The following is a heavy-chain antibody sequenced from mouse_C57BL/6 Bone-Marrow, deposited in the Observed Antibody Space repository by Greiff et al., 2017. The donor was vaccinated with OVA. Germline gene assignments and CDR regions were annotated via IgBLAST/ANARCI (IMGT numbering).Heavy chain of an antibody. CDR1: GYTFTSYG. CDR3: ERRFMYCYGSSYDY. CDR2: IYPRSGNT. Sequence: VQLQQSGAELARPGASVKLSCKASGYTFTSYGISWVKQRTGQGLEWIGEIYPRSGNTYYNEKFKGKATLTADKSSSTAYMELRSLTSEDSAVYFCERRFMYCYGSSYDYWGQGTTLTVSS. D-gene: IGHD1-1*01. J-gene: IGHJ2*01. V-gene: IGHV1-81*01.